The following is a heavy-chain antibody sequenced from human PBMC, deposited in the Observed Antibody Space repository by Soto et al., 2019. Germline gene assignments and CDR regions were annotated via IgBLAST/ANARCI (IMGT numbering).Heavy chain of an antibody. J-gene: IGHJ4*02. D-gene: IGHD3-9*01. Sequence: DVQLVEFGGDLVQRGGSLRLSCAASGFPFSSYWMHWVRHTPGKGLDWVARISGDGVTTYYADSVTGRFTVSRDNAKNSLSLQISGLRAEDTAVYYCAREYYGLLTGYYTDYWGQGTLVSVSS. CDR3: AREYYGLLTGYYTDY. CDR2: ISGDGVTT. CDR1: GFPFSSYW. V-gene: IGHV3-74*01.